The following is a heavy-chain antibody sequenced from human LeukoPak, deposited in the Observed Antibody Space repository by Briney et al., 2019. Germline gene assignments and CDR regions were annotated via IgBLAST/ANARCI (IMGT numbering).Heavy chain of an antibody. J-gene: IGHJ6*02. CDR3: AREDDYTHYYGMDV. CDR1: RFTFSSYA. V-gene: IGHV3-23*01. D-gene: IGHD4-11*01. Sequence: GGSLRLSCAASRFTFSSYAMSWVRQAPGKGLEWVSAISGSGGSTYYADSVKGRFTISRDNSKNTLYLQMNSLRAEDTAVYYCAREDDYTHYYGMDVWGQGTTVTVSS. CDR2: ISGSGGST.